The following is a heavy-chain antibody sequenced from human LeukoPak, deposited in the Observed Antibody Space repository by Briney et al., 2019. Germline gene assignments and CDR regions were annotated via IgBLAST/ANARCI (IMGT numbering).Heavy chain of an antibody. CDR2: IYYSGST. V-gene: IGHV4-59*08. J-gene: IGHJ3*02. D-gene: IGHD2-21*02. Sequence: SETLSLTCTVSGGSINSYYWSWIRQPPGKGLEWIGYIYYSGSTNYNPSLKSRVTISVGTSKNQFSLKLSSVTAADTAVYYCARSYCAAYCYSEDAFDIWGQGTMVTVSS. CDR3: ARSYCAAYCYSEDAFDI. CDR1: GGSINSYY.